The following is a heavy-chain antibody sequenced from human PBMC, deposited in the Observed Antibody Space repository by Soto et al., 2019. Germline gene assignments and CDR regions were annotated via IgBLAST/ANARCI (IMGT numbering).Heavy chain of an antibody. CDR2: ISAYNGNT. Sequence: ASVKVSCKASGYTFTSYGISWVRQAPGQGLEWMGWISAYNGNTNYAQKLQGRVTMTTDTSTSTAYMELRSLRSDDTAVYYCAREGDFWSGYPTGDYWGQGTLVTVSS. CDR3: AREGDFWSGYPTGDY. CDR1: GYTFTSYG. J-gene: IGHJ4*02. V-gene: IGHV1-18*01. D-gene: IGHD3-3*01.